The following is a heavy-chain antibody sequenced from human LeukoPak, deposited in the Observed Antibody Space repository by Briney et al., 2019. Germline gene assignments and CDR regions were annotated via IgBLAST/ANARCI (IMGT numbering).Heavy chain of an antibody. CDR2: INPYNGST. CDR3: ARVGSSGWYGGLGDY. V-gene: IGHV1-46*01. CDR1: GYTFTSYY. D-gene: IGHD6-19*01. J-gene: IGHJ4*02. Sequence: ASVKVSCKASGYTFTSYYINWVRQAPGQGLEWMGIINPYNGSTNYAQKLQGRVTMTTDTSTSTVYMELSSLRSEDTAVYYCARVGSSGWYGGLGDYWGQGPLVTVS.